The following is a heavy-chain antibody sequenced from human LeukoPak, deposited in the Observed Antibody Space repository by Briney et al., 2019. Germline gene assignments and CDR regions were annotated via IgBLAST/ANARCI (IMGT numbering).Heavy chain of an antibody. Sequence: SETLSFTCAVSGYSISSEYYWGWIRQPPGKGLEWIGSIYHSGSTYYNPSLKSRVTMPVDTSKNQFSLKLTSVTAADTAVYYCARQNGFGEEFDYWGQGTLVTVSS. CDR1: GYSISSEYY. V-gene: IGHV4-38-2*01. CDR3: ARQNGFGEEFDY. J-gene: IGHJ4*02. D-gene: IGHD3-3*01. CDR2: IYHSGST.